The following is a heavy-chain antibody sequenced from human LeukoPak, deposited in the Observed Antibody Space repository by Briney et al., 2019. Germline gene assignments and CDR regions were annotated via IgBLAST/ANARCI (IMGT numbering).Heavy chain of an antibody. CDR2: IYHSGST. CDR1: GYSISSGYY. D-gene: IGHD3-16*01. Sequence: SETLSLTCTVSGYSISSGYYWGWIRQPPGKGLEWIGSIYHSGSTYYNPSLKSRVTISVDTSKNQFSLKLSSVTAADTAIYYCARHKHLGVAPFDSWGQGTLVPVSS. J-gene: IGHJ5*01. CDR3: ARHKHLGVAPFDS. V-gene: IGHV4-38-2*02.